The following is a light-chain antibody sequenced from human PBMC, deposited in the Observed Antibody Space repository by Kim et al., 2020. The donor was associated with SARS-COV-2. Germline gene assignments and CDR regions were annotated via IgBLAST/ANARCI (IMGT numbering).Light chain of an antibody. J-gene: IGLJ3*02. CDR2: DTT. Sequence: PGGTVTVSCGSSTGAVTSGQYPYWLQQKPGQAPRTLIYDTTKKHSLTPARFSGSILGDKAALTLSGALPEDEADYSCLVSYANVGVFGGGTQLTVL. CDR1: TGAVTSGQY. V-gene: IGLV7-46*01. CDR3: LVSYANVGV.